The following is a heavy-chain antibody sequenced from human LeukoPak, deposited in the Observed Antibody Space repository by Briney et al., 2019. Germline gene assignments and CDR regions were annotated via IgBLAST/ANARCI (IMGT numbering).Heavy chain of an antibody. V-gene: IGHV3-7*05. CDR1: GFTFSNYW. D-gene: IGHD3-10*02. J-gene: IGHJ4*02. CDR2: MKEDGSDK. CDR3: ARNRGYVTYDY. Sequence: GGSLRLSCAASGFTFSNYWMDWVRQAPGKGLEWVASMKEDGSDKYYVDSVKGRFTISRDNAKNSLYLQMNSLRAEDTAVYYCARNRGYVTYDYWGQGTLVTVSS.